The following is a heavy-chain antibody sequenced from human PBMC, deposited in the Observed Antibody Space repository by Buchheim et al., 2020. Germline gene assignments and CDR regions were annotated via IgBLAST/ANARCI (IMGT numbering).Heavy chain of an antibody. CDR1: GGSISSYY. V-gene: IGHV4-59*08. D-gene: IGHD3-3*01. J-gene: IGHJ4*02. CDR3: ARLILRPLEWLQYFDY. CDR2: IYYSGST. Sequence: QVQLQESGPGLVKPSETLSLTCTVSGGSISSYYWSWIRQPPGKGLEWIGYIYYSGSTNYNPSLKSRVTISVDTSKNQFSLKLSSVTAADTAVYYCARLILRPLEWLQYFDYRGQGTL.